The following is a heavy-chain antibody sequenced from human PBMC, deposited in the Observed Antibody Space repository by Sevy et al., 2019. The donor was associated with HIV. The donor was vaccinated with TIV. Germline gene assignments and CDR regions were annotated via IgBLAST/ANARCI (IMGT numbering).Heavy chain of an antibody. CDR3: VREGLGGFSYSLDC. Sequence: GGSLRLSCAASGFPFNDHAMHWVRLAPGKGLEWVAGISWNRGNVGYADSVKGRFTISRDNAKNSLYLQMNSLRVDDTALYYCVREGLGGFSYSLDCWGQGTLVTVSS. J-gene: IGHJ4*02. V-gene: IGHV3-9*01. CDR1: GFPFNDHA. D-gene: IGHD5-18*01. CDR2: ISWNRGNV.